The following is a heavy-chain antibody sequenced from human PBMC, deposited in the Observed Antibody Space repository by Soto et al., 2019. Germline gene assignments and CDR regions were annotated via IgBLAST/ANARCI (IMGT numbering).Heavy chain of an antibody. CDR1: GYSFTIYC. V-gene: IGHV5-10-1*01. J-gene: IGHJ5*02. D-gene: IGHD6-13*01. CDR2: IDPSDSYT. Sequence: PGESLKISCKGSGYSFTIYCITWVLQLPWKGLEWMGRIDPSDSYTNYSPSFEGHVTISTDKSISTAYLQWSSLKASDSAIYYCARHRTAGKGCFDPWGQGTLVTVSS. CDR3: ARHRTAGKGCFDP.